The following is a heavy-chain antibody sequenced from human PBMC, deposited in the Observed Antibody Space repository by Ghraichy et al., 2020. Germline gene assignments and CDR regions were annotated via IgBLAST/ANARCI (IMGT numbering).Heavy chain of an antibody. J-gene: IGHJ4*02. CDR2: ITSSGSTI. CDR3: AREGGIYCSGGSCSRDFDY. D-gene: IGHD2-15*01. CDR1: GFTFSNYA. Sequence: GGSLRLSCAASGFTFSNYAMDWVRQAPGKGLEWLSYITSSGSTIYYADSVKGRFTISRDNVKNSLYLQMSSLRDEDTAVYYCAREGGIYCSGGSCSRDFDYWGQGTLVTVSS. V-gene: IGHV3-48*02.